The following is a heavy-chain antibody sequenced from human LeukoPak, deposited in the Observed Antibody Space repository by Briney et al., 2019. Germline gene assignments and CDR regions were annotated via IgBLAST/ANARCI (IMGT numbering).Heavy chain of an antibody. CDR2: ISAYNGNT. Sequence: ASVNVSCKASGYTFLSYGISWVRQAPGQGLEWMGWISAYNGNTNYAQKLQGRVTMTTDTSTSTAYMELRSLRSDDTAVYYCARKDSSGSKYYFDYWGQGTLVTVSS. CDR1: GYTFLSYG. D-gene: IGHD3-22*01. J-gene: IGHJ4*02. CDR3: ARKDSSGSKYYFDY. V-gene: IGHV1-18*01.